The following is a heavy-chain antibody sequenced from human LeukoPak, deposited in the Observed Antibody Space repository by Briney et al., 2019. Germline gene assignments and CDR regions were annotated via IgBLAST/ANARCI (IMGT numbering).Heavy chain of an antibody. V-gene: IGHV3-48*01. CDR1: GFTFSSYN. J-gene: IGHJ2*01. Sequence: PGGSLRLSCVASGFTFSSYNINWVRPAPGKGLEWVSYISSSSSTIHYADSVKGRFTISRDNAKNSLYLQMISLRAEDTAVYYCARDTGWYFDLWGRGTLVTVSS. CDR3: ARDTGWYFDL. CDR2: ISSSSSTI. D-gene: IGHD5-18*01.